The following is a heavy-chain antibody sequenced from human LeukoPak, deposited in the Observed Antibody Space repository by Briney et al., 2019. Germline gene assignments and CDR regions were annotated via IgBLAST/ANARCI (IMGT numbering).Heavy chain of an antibody. J-gene: IGHJ3*02. CDR3: AKGAYYGSGDAFDI. V-gene: IGHV3-30*18. CDR1: GFTFSSYG. Sequence: GRSLRLSCAASGFTFSSYGMHWVRQAPGKGLEWVAVISYDGSNKYYADSVKGRFTISRDNSKNTLYLQMNSLRAEDTAVYYCAKGAYYGSGDAFDIWGQGTMVTVSS. CDR2: ISYDGSNK. D-gene: IGHD3-10*01.